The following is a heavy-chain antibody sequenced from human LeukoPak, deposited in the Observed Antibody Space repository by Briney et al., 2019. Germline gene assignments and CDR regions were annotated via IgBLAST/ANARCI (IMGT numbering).Heavy chain of an antibody. CDR3: ASDPDAFDI. Sequence: GGSLRLSCAASGFTFRNYYMHWVRQAPGKGLEWVAVISYDGSNKYYADSVKGRFTISRDNSKNTLYLQMNSLRAEDTAVYYCASDPDAFDIWGQGTMVTVSS. CDR2: ISYDGSNK. V-gene: IGHV3-30*04. CDR1: GFTFRNYY. J-gene: IGHJ3*02.